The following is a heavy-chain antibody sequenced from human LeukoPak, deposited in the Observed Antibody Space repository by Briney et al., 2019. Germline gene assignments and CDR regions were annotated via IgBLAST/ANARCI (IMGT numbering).Heavy chain of an antibody. V-gene: IGHV3-30*02. CDR3: AKEATSPTYYYYYYYMDD. CDR1: GFTFSSYG. Sequence: GGSLRLSCAASGFTFSSYGMHWVRQAAGKGLEWVAFIRFDGSNKYYGDFVKGRFTISRDNSKNTLYLQMNSLRPEDTAIYYCAKEATSPTYYYYYYYMDDWGKGTTITVSS. CDR2: IRFDGSNK. J-gene: IGHJ6*03. D-gene: IGHD2/OR15-2a*01.